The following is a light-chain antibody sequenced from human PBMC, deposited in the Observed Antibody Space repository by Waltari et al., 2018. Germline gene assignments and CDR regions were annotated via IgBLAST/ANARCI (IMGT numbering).Light chain of an antibody. J-gene: IGLJ2*01. CDR2: EGS. CDR1: SSDVGGYNT. Sequence: QSALTPLASVSGSPGQSITISCPGPSSDVGGYNTHACYQQHPGKVPKLMIYEGSKRPSGVSNRFSGSKSGNTASLRISGLQAEDEADYYCCSYAGSSTFEVFGGGTKLTVL. V-gene: IGLV2-23*03. CDR3: CSYAGSSTFEV.